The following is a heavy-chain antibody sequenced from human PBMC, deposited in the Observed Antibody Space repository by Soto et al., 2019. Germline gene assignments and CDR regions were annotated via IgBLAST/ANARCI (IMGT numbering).Heavy chain of an antibody. CDR3: ARGNSGDYFFDY. J-gene: IGHJ4*02. CDR1: GDSLSRGAYY. V-gene: IGHV4-31*01. Sequence: QVQLRESGPGLVRPSQTLSLTCTVSGDSLSRGAYYWTWIRQHPGKGLEWIGYIYYSGSTYYNPSLESLVSMSVDTSKNHFSLRLSSVTAADTAVYYCARGNSGDYFFDYWGPGTLVTVSS. CDR2: IYYSGST. D-gene: IGHD3-10*01.